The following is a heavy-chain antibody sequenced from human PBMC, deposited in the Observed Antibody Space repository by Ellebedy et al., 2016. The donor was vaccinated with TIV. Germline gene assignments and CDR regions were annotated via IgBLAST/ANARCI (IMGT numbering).Heavy chain of an antibody. CDR1: GFTFSAHY. V-gene: IGHV3-72*01. CDR2: TRNKANSYTT. D-gene: IGHD2-21*01. Sequence: GGSLRLXXAASGFTFSAHYMDWVRQAPGKGLEWVGRTRNKANSYTTEYAASVKGRFTISRDDSKNSLYLQMNSLKTEDTAVYYCARRKGFADCGGDCYFDYWGQGTLVTVSS. CDR3: ARRKGFADCGGDCYFDY. J-gene: IGHJ4*02.